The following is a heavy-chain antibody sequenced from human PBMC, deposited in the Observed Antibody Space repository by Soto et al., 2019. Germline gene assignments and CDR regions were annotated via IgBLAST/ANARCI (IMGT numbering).Heavy chain of an antibody. CDR2: IYHSGST. CDR1: GGSISSGGYS. CDR3: ARVPSDSSGYYFDY. V-gene: IGHV4-30-2*01. D-gene: IGHD3-22*01. J-gene: IGHJ4*02. Sequence: QLQLQESGSGLVKPSQTLSLTCAVSGGSISSGGYSWSWIRQPPGKGLEWIGYIYHSGSTYYNPSLKSQVTISVDRSKNQFSLKLSSVTAADTAVYYCARVPSDSSGYYFDYWGQGTLVTVSS.